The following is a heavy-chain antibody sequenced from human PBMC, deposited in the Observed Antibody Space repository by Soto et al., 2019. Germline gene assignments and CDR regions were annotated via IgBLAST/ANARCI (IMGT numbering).Heavy chain of an antibody. D-gene: IGHD6-19*01. CDR2: ISSSSSYI. CDR1: GFTFRSYS. V-gene: IGHV3-21*01. CDR3: ASHPGIAVAGTRGGGY. J-gene: IGHJ4*02. Sequence: EVQLVESGGGLVKPGGSLRLSCAASGFTFRSYSMNWVRQAPGKGLEWVSSISSSSSYIYYADSVKGRFTISRDNAKNSLYLPMNSLRAEDTAVYYCASHPGIAVAGTRGGGYWGQGTLVTVSS.